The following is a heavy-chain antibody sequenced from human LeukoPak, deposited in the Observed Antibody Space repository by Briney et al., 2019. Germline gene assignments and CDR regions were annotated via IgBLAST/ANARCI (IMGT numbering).Heavy chain of an antibody. CDR1: GYTFTTYA. Sequence: ASVKVSCKASGYTFTTYAMHWVRQAPGQRLEWMGWINTGNGNTKYSQKFQGRVTITRGTSASTAYMELSSLRSEDTAVYYCARDGDGDIHYFDYWGQGTLVTVSS. J-gene: IGHJ4*02. CDR3: ARDGDGDIHYFDY. V-gene: IGHV1-3*04. CDR2: INTGNGNT. D-gene: IGHD4-17*01.